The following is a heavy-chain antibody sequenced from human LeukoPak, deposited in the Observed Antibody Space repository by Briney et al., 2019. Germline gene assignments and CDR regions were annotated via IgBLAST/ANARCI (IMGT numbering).Heavy chain of an antibody. D-gene: IGHD6-13*01. Sequence: PSETLSLTCTVSGGSISSYYWSWIRQPPGKGLEWIGYIYYSGSTNYNPSFESRVTISVDTSKIQFSLKLSSVTAADTAVYYCARGIAAAGSFRFDPWGQGTLVTVSS. CDR1: GGSISSYY. V-gene: IGHV4-59*01. J-gene: IGHJ5*02. CDR2: IYYSGST. CDR3: ARGIAAAGSFRFDP.